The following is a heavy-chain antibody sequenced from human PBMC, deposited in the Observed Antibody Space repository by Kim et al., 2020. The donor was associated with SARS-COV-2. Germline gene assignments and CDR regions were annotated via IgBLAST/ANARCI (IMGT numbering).Heavy chain of an antibody. CDR2: IYYSGST. CDR1: GGSVSSGSYY. J-gene: IGHJ6*02. CDR3: TGDTPGVRGVRWPYYGMDV. V-gene: IGHV4-61*01. D-gene: IGHD3-10*01. Sequence: SETLSLTCTVSGGSVSSGSYYWSWIRQPPGKGLEWIGYIYYSGSTNYNPSLKSRVTISVDTSKNQFSLKLSSVTAADTAVYYCTGDTPGVRGVRWPYYGMDVCGQGTTVTLSS.